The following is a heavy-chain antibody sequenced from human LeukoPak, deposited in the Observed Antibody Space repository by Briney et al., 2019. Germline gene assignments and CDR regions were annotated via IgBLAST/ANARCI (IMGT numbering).Heavy chain of an antibody. CDR2: ISWNSGHK. V-gene: IGHV3-9*01. Sequence: GGSLRLSCAASGFTFDDYAMHWVRQAPGKGLEWVSGISWNSGHKGYADSVKGRFTISRDNAKNSLYLQMNSLRAEDTALYYCAKHSRPALSGGYFDLWGRGTLVIVSS. D-gene: IGHD3-10*01. CDR3: AKHSRPALSGGYFDL. CDR1: GFTFDDYA. J-gene: IGHJ2*01.